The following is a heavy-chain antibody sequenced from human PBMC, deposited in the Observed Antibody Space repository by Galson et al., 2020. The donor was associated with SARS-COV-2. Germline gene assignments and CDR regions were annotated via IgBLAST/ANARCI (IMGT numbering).Heavy chain of an antibody. CDR3: ARDITTVTTTDYYMDV. CDR2: MNPNSGNT. D-gene: IGHD4-17*01. CDR1: GYTFTSYD. J-gene: IGHJ6*03. Sequence: ASVKVSCKASGYTFTSYDINWVRQATGQGLEWMGWMNPNSGNTGYAQKFQGRVTMTRNTSISTAYMELSSLRSEDTAVYYCARDITTVTTTDYYMDVWGKGTTVTVSS. V-gene: IGHV1-8*01.